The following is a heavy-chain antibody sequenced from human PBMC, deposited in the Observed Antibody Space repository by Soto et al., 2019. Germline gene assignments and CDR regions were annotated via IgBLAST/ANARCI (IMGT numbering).Heavy chain of an antibody. CDR2: IYYSGST. CDR3: ARQVVATDNWFDP. CDR1: GGSISSGGYY. Sequence: SLTCTVSGGSISSGGYYWSWIRQHPGKGLEWIGYIYYSGSTYYNPSLKSRVTISVDTSKNQFSLKLSSVTAADTAVYYCARQVVATDNWFDPWGQGTLVTVSS. J-gene: IGHJ5*02. V-gene: IGHV4-31*03. D-gene: IGHD2-15*01.